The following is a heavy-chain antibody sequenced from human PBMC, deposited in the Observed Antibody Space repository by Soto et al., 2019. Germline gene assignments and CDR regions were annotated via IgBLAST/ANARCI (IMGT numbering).Heavy chain of an antibody. D-gene: IGHD3-3*01. V-gene: IGHV1-8*01. CDR3: ARGGRYLEWFPWFDP. Sequence: QVQLVQSGAEVKRPGASVKVSCKASGYTFASYNIYWVRQAKGQGLEWMGWMNPNSGDKGDAQKFLDRVTMTRDTTIRTAYLELSSLTSEDTAVYYCARGGRYLEWFPWFDPWGQGTLVTVSS. CDR2: MNPNSGDK. J-gene: IGHJ5*02. CDR1: GYTFASYN.